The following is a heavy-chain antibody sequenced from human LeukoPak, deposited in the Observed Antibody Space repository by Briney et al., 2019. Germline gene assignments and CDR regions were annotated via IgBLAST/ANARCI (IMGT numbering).Heavy chain of an antibody. CDR1: GFTFSSYA. D-gene: IGHD2-2*02. J-gene: IGHJ5*02. CDR2: ISGSGGTT. Sequence: TGGSLRLSCAASGFTFSSYAMSWVRQAPGKGLEWVSAISGSGGTTYYPDSVKGRFTISRDNSKNTLYLQVNSLRAEDTAVYYCAKGCSSSSCYKGWFDPWGQGTLVTVSS. V-gene: IGHV3-23*01. CDR3: AKGCSSSSCYKGWFDP.